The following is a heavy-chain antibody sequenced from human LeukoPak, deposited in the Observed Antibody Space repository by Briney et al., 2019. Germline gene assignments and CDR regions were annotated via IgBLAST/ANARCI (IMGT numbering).Heavy chain of an antibody. V-gene: IGHV3-74*01. CDR2: INSDGSST. CDR3: ARGRNYDYVWGSYRYTVSLYGFDY. Sequence: PGGSLRLSCAVSGFTFSSYWMHWVRQAPGKGLVWVSRINSDGSSTSYADSVKGRFTISRDNAKNTLYLQMNSLGAEDTALYYCARGRNYDYVWGSYRYTVSLYGFDYWGQGTLVTVSS. CDR1: GFTFSSYW. J-gene: IGHJ4*02. D-gene: IGHD3-16*02.